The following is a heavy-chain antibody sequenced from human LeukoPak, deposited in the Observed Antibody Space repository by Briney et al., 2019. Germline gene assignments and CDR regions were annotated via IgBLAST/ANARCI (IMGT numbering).Heavy chain of an antibody. CDR3: ARGGPLRFLEWLSF. CDR2: IIPIFGTA. CDR1: GGTFSSYA. D-gene: IGHD3-3*01. V-gene: IGHV1-69*13. J-gene: IGHJ4*02. Sequence: SVKVSCKASGGTFSSYAISWVRQAPGQGLDWMGGIIPIFGTANYAQKFQGRVTITADESTSTAYMELSSLRSEDTAVYYCARGGPLRFLEWLSFWGQGTLVTVSS.